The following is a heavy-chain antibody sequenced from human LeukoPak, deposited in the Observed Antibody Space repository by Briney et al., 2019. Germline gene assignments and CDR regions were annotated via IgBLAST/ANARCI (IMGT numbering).Heavy chain of an antibody. Sequence: PGGSLRPSCAASGFTFSDYYMSWIRQAPGKGLEWVSYISSSGSTTYYADSVKGRFTISRDNAKNSLYLQMNSLRAEDTAVYYCAGYDCSDGSCKYNYWGQGTLVTVSS. D-gene: IGHD2-15*01. CDR3: AGYDCSDGSCKYNY. V-gene: IGHV3-11*04. J-gene: IGHJ4*02. CDR1: GFTFSDYY. CDR2: ISSSGSTT.